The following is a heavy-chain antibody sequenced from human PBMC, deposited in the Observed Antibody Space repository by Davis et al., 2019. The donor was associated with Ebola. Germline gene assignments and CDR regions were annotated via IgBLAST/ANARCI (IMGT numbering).Heavy chain of an antibody. V-gene: IGHV1-2*06. CDR1: GYTFSGYY. D-gene: IGHD5-24*01. Sequence: AASVKVSCKASGYTFSGYYINWVRQAPGQGLEWMGRVNPYSGGTNYAQKFQARVTMTRDTSISTAYMELSRLRSDDTAVYYCARGRWLQSYYFDYWGQGTLVTVSS. J-gene: IGHJ4*02. CDR3: ARGRWLQSYYFDY. CDR2: VNPYSGGT.